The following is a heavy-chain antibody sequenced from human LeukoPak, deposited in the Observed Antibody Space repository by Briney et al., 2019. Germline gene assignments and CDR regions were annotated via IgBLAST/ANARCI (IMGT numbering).Heavy chain of an antibody. CDR1: GYTFTNYW. CDR2: MYPGDSDT. V-gene: IGHV5-51*01. J-gene: IGHJ4*02. D-gene: IGHD4-17*01. CDR3: ARGDYGDFRVFYTLFDY. Sequence: AESLKISCKGSGYTFTNYWIGWVRQMPRKGLEWMGIMYPGDSDTRYSPSFQGQVTISADKSISTAYLQWSSLKASDTAMYYCARGDYGDFRVFYTLFDYWGQGTLVTVSS.